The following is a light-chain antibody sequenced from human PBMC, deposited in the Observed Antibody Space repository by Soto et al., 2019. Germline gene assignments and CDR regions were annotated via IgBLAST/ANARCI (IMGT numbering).Light chain of an antibody. CDR2: AAS. CDR3: QHYNSAPLS. V-gene: IGKV1-27*01. J-gene: IGKJ3*01. CDR1: QGISNY. Sequence: DLQMTQAPSSLSASVGDRVTITCRASQGISNYLAWYQQNPGKVPKLLIYAASTLQSVVPSRFSGSGSGTDFTTTNSSLQPEDVATYYCQHYNSAPLSFGPGTPVDIK.